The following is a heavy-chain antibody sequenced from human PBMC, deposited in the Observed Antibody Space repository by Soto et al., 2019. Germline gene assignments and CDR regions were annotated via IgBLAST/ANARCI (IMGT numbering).Heavy chain of an antibody. J-gene: IGHJ4*02. D-gene: IGHD3-10*01. Sequence: SETLSLTCNVSGGPIKTGDYYWNWIRQPPGKGLEWIGYVFYSGATNYSPSLKSRAAISMDTSKNQFSLSLTSVTAADKAVYYCARAGFSYGHLLFWGQGIRVTDS. CDR1: GGPIKTGDYY. CDR3: ARAGFSYGHLLF. CDR2: VFYSGAT. V-gene: IGHV4-30-4*01.